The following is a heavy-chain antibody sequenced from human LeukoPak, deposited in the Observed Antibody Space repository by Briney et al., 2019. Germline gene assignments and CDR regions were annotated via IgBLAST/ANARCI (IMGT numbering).Heavy chain of an antibody. CDR2: IYYSGST. CDR3: AGYGATRWLHDSY. D-gene: IGHD5-24*01. J-gene: IGHJ4*02. Sequence: PSETLSLTCTVSGGSISSSSYYWGWIRQPPGKGLEWIGSIYYSGSTYYNPSLKSRVTISVDTSKNQFSLKLSSVTAADTAVYYCAGYGATRWLHDSYWGQGTLVTVSS. CDR1: GGSISSSSYY. V-gene: IGHV4-39*01.